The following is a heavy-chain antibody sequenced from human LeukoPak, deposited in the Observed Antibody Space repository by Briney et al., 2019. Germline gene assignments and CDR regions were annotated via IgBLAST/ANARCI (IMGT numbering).Heavy chain of an antibody. CDR3: ARRSIAALRFDY. D-gene: IGHD6-6*01. V-gene: IGHV1-2*02. CDR2: INPNSGGT. CDR1: GYTFTGYY. J-gene: IGHJ4*02. Sequence: VSVKVSCKASGYTFTGYYMHWVRQAPGQGLEWMGWINPNSGGTNYAQKFQGRVTMTRDTSISTAYMELSRLRSDDTAVYYCARRSIAALRFDYWGQGTLVTVSS.